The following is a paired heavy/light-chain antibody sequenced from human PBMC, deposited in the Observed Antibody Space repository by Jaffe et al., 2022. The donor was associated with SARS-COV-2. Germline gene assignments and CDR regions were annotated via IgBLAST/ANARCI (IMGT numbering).Heavy chain of an antibody. D-gene: IGHD2-21*01. J-gene: IGHJ3*02. CDR2: ISHDGNNK. CDR1: GFTFSSYA. Sequence: QVQLEESGGGVVQPGRSLRLSCAASGFTFSSYAMHWVRQTPGKGLEWVAVISHDGNNKLYADSVKGRFTISRDNSKNTLYLQMNSLRSEDTAVFYCARDPYGTSPGDAFQIWGQGTMVTVSS. CDR3: ARDPYGTSPGDAFQI. V-gene: IGHV3-30-3*01.
Light chain of an antibody. J-gene: IGLJ3*02. V-gene: IGLV2-11*01. CDR3: CSYAGTYRNWV. CDR2: DVS. Sequence: QSALTQPRSVSGSPGQSVAISCTGTSSDVGGYNFVSWYQQHPGRAPKLMIYDVSQRPSGVPDRFSGSKSGNTASLTISGLQAEDEADYYCCSYAGTYRNWVFGGGTKLTVL. CDR1: SSDVGGYNF.